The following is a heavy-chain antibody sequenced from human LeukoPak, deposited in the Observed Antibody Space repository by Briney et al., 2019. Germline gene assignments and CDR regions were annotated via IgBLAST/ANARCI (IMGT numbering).Heavy chain of an antibody. V-gene: IGHV4-34*01. CDR2: INHSGST. CDR1: GGSFSGYY. Sequence: SETLSLTCAVYGGSFSGYYWSWIRQPPGKGLEWIGEINHSGSTNYNPSLKSRVTISVATSKNQFSLKLSSVTGADTAVYYCARGGPLLRFLEWLPYYYGMDVWGQGTTVTVSS. J-gene: IGHJ6*02. CDR3: ARGGPLLRFLEWLPYYYGMDV. D-gene: IGHD3-3*01.